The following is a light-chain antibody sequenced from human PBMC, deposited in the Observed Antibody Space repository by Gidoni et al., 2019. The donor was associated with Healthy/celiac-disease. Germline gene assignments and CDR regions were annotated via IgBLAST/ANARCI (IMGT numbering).Light chain of an antibody. J-gene: IGLJ2*01. Sequence: SYVLPQPPSVSVAPGKTARITCGGNNIGSKSVHCYQKKPGQAPVLFIYYDSDRPSGIPERFSGSNSGNTATLTISRVEAGDEADYYCQVWDSSSDHRVFGGGTKLTVL. CDR2: YDS. CDR3: QVWDSSSDHRV. V-gene: IGLV3-21*04. CDR1: NIGSKS.